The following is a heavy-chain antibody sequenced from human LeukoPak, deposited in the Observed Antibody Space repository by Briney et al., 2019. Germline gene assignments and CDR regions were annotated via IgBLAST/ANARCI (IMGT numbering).Heavy chain of an antibody. CDR3: AGIRGDEIFDAFNI. D-gene: IGHD3-10*01. Sequence: GRSLRLSCAASGFTFSNYVMHWVRQAPGKGLEWVAVIWYDGSNEYYADSLKGRFTISRDNSKNTLYLQMNSLRAEDTAVYYCAGIRGDEIFDAFNIWGQGTVVTVSS. V-gene: IGHV3-33*01. CDR2: IWYDGSNE. CDR1: GFTFSNYV. J-gene: IGHJ3*02.